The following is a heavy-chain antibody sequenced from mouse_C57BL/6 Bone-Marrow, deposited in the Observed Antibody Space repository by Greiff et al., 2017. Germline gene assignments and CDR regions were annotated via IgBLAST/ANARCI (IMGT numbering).Heavy chain of an antibody. V-gene: IGHV1-69*01. D-gene: IGHD2-3*01. CDR3: AREGASIYDGYYSYAMDY. J-gene: IGHJ4*01. CDR2: IDPSDSYT. Sequence: QVQLQQPGAELVMPGASVKLSCKASGYTFTSYWMHWVKQRPGQGLEWIGEIDPSDSYTNYNQKFKGKSTLTVAKSSSTAYMQLSSLTSEDSAVYYCAREGASIYDGYYSYAMDYWGQGTSVTVSS. CDR1: GYTFTSYW.